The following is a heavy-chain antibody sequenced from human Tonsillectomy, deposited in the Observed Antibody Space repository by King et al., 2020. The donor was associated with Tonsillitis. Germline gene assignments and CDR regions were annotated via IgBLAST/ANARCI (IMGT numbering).Heavy chain of an antibody. CDR3: ARDYSTGWSGDYYYYYMDV. D-gene: IGHD6-19*01. CDR1: GYTFNSHW. Sequence: QLVQPGAEVKKPGESLKISCQGSGYTFNSHWIAWVRQMPGKGLEWMGLVYPGDSDTRYSPSFQGLVTISADRSKSTAYLQWSSLKASDTAMYYCARDYSTGWSGDYYYYYMDVWGTGTTVTVSS. J-gene: IGHJ6*03. V-gene: IGHV5-51*03. CDR2: VYPGDSDT.